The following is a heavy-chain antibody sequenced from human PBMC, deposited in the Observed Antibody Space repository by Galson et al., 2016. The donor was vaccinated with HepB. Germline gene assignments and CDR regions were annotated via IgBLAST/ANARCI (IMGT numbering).Heavy chain of an antibody. CDR2: ISYDGSRR. D-gene: IGHD3-9*01. Sequence: LRLSCAASGFTFSYHALHWVRQAPGKGLEWVSVISYDGSRRYYADSVKGRFTIYRDNSKNTLFLQMNSLTREDTAVYFCARDPDYNNSTGTFDYWGQGTLVTVSS. CDR3: ARDPDYNNSTGTFDY. J-gene: IGHJ4*02. V-gene: IGHV3-30*04. CDR1: GFTFSYHA.